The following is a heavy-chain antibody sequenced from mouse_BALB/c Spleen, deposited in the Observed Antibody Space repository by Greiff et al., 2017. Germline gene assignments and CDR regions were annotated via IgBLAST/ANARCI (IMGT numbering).Heavy chain of an antibody. CDR2: IYPGDGDT. CDR1: GYAFSSYW. CDR3: ARDDGYCFAY. Sequence: VQLQQSGAELVRPGSSVKISCKASGYAFSSYWMNWVKQRPGQGLEWIGQIYPGDGDTNYNGKFKGKATLTADKSSSTAYMQLSSLTSEDSAVYYCARDDGYCFAYWGQGTLVTVSA. D-gene: IGHD2-3*01. V-gene: IGHV1-80*01. J-gene: IGHJ3*01.